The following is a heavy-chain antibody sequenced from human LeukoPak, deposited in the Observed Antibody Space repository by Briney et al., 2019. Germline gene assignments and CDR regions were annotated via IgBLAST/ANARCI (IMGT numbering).Heavy chain of an antibody. CDR3: AREYGSRYSSGWYLDY. Sequence: ASVKVSCKAAGYTFTSYGISWVRQAPGQGLEWMGWISAYNGNTNYAQKLQGRVTMTTDTSTSTAYMELRSLRSDDTAVYYCAREYGSRYSSGWYLDYGGQGTLDTVSS. CDR2: ISAYNGNT. CDR1: GYTFTSYG. J-gene: IGHJ4*02. V-gene: IGHV1-18*01. D-gene: IGHD6-19*01.